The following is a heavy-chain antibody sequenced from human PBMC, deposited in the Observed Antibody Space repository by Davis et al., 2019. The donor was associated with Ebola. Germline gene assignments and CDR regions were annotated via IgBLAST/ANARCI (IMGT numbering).Heavy chain of an antibody. CDR2: ISAYNGNT. Sequence: ASVKVSCKASGGTFSSYAISWVRQAPGQGLERMGWISAYNGNTNYAQKLQGRVTMTTDTSTSTAYMELRSLRSDDTAVYYCARSIAAPNWFDPWGQGTLVTVSS. D-gene: IGHD6-6*01. V-gene: IGHV1-18*01. CDR1: GGTFSSYA. CDR3: ARSIAAPNWFDP. J-gene: IGHJ5*02.